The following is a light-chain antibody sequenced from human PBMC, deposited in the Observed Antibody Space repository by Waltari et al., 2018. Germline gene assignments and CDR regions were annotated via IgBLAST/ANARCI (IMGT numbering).Light chain of an antibody. CDR3: SSYAGSNNFMV. CDR1: SSDIGGSNY. V-gene: IGLV2-8*01. Sequence: QSALTPPPSASGSPGQSVTISCTGTSSDIGGSNYVSWYQQHPGKAPKLMISEVSERPSGVPDRFSGSKSGSTASLTVSGLQVEDEAHYYCSSYAGSNNFMVFGGGTKLTVL. CDR2: EVS. J-gene: IGLJ2*01.